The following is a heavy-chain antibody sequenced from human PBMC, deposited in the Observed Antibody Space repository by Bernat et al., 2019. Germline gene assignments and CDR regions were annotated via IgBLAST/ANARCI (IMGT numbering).Heavy chain of an antibody. CDR3: ARSTYGSGTTPGYYYMDV. Sequence: QVQLVQSGAEVKKPGSSVKVSCKASGGTFSSYAISWVRQAPGQGLEWMGGIIPIFGTANYAQKFQGRVTITADKSTGTAYMELSSLRSEDTAVYYCARSTYGSGTTPGYYYMDVWGKGTTVTVSS. D-gene: IGHD3-10*01. J-gene: IGHJ6*03. CDR2: IIPIFGTA. V-gene: IGHV1-69*06. CDR1: GGTFSSYA.